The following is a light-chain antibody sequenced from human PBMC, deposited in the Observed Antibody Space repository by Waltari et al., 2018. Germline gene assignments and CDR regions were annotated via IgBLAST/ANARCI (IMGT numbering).Light chain of an antibody. Sequence: QSALTQPLSVSGSPGQSVTISCTGTGSDIVAYNYVSWYQQHPDKAPNHRIYDVTERPAGVPARFSGSKSGNMASLPISGLQAEDEAHYYCCSYVGAYSWVFGGGTDLTVV. V-gene: IGLV2-11*01. CDR1: GSDIVAYNY. CDR3: CSYVGAYSWV. J-gene: IGLJ3*02. CDR2: DVT.